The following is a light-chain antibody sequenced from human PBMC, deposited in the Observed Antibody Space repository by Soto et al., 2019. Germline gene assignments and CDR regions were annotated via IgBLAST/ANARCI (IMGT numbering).Light chain of an antibody. Sequence: QSALTQPASVSGSPGQSITISCSGTTSDVGGYNLVSWYQQHTAKAPKLLIYEGTQRPSGVSSRFSGSKSGNTASLTISGLQDEDEADYYCCSYASSSSYVCGTGTKVTV. V-gene: IGLV2-23*01. CDR2: EGT. J-gene: IGLJ1*01. CDR1: TSDVGGYNL. CDR3: CSYASSSSYV.